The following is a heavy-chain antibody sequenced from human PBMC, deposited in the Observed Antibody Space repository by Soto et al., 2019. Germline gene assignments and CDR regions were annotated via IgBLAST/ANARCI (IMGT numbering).Heavy chain of an antibody. J-gene: IGHJ4*02. V-gene: IGHV2-5*02. D-gene: IGHD3-9*01. CDR3: ARREYDTVTGLRYYFDY. Sequence: QVTLKEAGATLLKPTQTLTLTCTFSGFSLSTSGMGVGWIRQPPGKALEGLALIYWDDDRRHSPSLKSTLTIPTEPTKTPVVLTMNNMDPVQRALFCCARREYDTVTGLRYYFDYWGQGTLVTVSS. CDR2: IYWDDDR. CDR1: GFSLSTSGMG.